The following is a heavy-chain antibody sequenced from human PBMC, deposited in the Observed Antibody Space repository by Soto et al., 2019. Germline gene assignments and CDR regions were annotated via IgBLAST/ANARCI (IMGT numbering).Heavy chain of an antibody. CDR1: GYSFASYW. J-gene: IGHJ6*02. V-gene: IGHV5-51*01. D-gene: IGHD6-13*01. CDR2: IYPGDSDT. Sequence: PGESLKISCKGSGYSFASYWIGWVRQMPGKGLEWMGFIYPGDSDTRYSPSFQGQVTISADKSISTAYLQWSSLKASDTAMYYCARQAAATTGDFYYYGMDVWGQGTTVTVS. CDR3: ARQAAATTGDFYYYGMDV.